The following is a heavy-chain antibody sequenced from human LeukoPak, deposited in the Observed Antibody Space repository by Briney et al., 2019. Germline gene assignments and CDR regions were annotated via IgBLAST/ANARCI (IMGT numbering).Heavy chain of an antibody. CDR1: GVSISSGSYY. CDR2: LYTSGTT. Sequence: SETLSLTCTVSGVSISSGSYYWTWIRQPAGKGLEWIGHLYTSGTTSYNPSLQSRVTISADTSKHQFSLRLTSVTAADTAVYYCARAGGSVGWYGTIDSWGQGTLVTVSS. CDR3: ARAGGSVGWYGTIDS. D-gene: IGHD6-19*01. V-gene: IGHV4-61*09. J-gene: IGHJ4*02.